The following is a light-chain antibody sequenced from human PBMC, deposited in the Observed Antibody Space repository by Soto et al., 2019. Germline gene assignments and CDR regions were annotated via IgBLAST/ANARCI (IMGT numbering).Light chain of an antibody. CDR3: SSYTSSSTLPYV. CDR1: SSDVGGYNY. J-gene: IGLJ1*01. V-gene: IGLV2-14*01. CDR2: AVS. Sequence: QSVLTQPASVSGSPGQSITISCTGTSSDVGGYNYVSWYQQHPGKAPKLMIYAVSNRPSGVSNRFSGSKSGNTASLTIYGLQAEDEADYYCSSYTSSSTLPYVFGTGTKLTVL.